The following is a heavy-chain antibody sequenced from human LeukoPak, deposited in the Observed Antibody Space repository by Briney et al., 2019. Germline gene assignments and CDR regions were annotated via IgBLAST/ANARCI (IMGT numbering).Heavy chain of an antibody. CDR3: ARDLKVPPVYYFDY. CDR2: IKQDGSEK. CDR1: GFTFSSYG. J-gene: IGHJ4*02. V-gene: IGHV3-7*01. Sequence: PGGSLRLSCAASGFTFSSYGMNWVRQAPGKGLEWVANIKQDGSEKYHVDSVKGRFTISRDNAKNSLYLQMNSLRAEDTAVYYCARDLKVPPVYYFDYWGQGTLVTVSS.